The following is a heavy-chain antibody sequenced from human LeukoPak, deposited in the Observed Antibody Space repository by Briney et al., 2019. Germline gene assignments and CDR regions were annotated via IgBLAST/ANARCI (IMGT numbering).Heavy chain of an antibody. D-gene: IGHD3-3*01. CDR2: MNPNSGNT. J-gene: IGHJ6*03. Sequence: GASVKVSCKASGYTVTNYDINWVRQATGQGLEWMGWMNPNSGNTGYAQKFHGRVTMTRNTSISTVYVELNSLRSEDTAVYYCASAVLWSGYYCYYYYMDVWGKGTTVTVSS. CDR3: ASAVLWSGYYCYYYYMDV. V-gene: IGHV1-8*01. CDR1: GYTVTNYD.